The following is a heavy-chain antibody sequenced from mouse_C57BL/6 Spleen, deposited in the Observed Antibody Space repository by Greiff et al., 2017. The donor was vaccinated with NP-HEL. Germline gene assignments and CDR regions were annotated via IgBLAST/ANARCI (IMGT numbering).Heavy chain of an antibody. CDR1: GFTFSSYG. J-gene: IGHJ1*03. CDR3: ARQGGYYGSSRWYFYV. CDR2: ISSGGSYT. V-gene: IGHV5-6*01. Sequence: EVQVVESGGDLVKPGGSLKLSCAASGFTFSSYGMSWVRQTPDKRLEWVATISSGGSYTYYPDSVKGRFTITRDNAKKTLYLHMISLKSEDTAMYYCARQGGYYGSSRWYFYVWGTGTTVTVSS. D-gene: IGHD1-1*01.